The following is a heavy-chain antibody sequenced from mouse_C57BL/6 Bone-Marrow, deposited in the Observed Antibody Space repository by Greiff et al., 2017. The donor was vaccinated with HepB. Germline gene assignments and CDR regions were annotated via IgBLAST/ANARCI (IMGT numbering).Heavy chain of an antibody. CDR1: GYTFTSYW. CDR2: IDPNSGGT. Sequence: QVQLQQPGAELVKPGASVKLSCKASGYTFTSYWMHWVKQRPGRGLEWIGRIDPNSGGTKYNEKFKSKATLTVDKPSSTAYMQLSSLTSKDSAVYYCAREGTYDGYSAWFAYWGQGTLVTVSA. CDR3: AREGTYDGYSAWFAY. D-gene: IGHD2-3*01. J-gene: IGHJ3*01. V-gene: IGHV1-72*01.